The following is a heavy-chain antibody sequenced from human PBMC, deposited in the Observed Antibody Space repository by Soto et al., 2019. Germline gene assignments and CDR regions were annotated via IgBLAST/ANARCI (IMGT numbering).Heavy chain of an antibody. CDR1: GYTFTGYY. V-gene: IGHV1-2*02. Sequence: QVQLVQSGAEVKKPGASVKVSCKASGYTFTGYYMHWVRQAPGQGLEWMGWINPNSGGTNYAQKFQGRVTMPRDTAISTAYMELSRLRSDDAAVYYCALGRLGGIFVGGGMDVWGQGTTVTVSS. CDR2: INPNSGGT. D-gene: IGHD3-3*01. CDR3: ALGRLGGIFVGGGMDV. J-gene: IGHJ6*02.